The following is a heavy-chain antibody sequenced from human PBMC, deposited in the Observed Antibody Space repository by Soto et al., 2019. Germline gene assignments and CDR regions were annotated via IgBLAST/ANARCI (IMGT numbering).Heavy chain of an antibody. CDR2: IYYSGST. CDR3: ARDLVGYSGYVPFDY. J-gene: IGHJ4*02. D-gene: IGHD5-12*01. Sequence: SETLSLTCTIAGGSISSYYWSWIRQPPGKGLEWIGYIYYSGSTNYNPSLQGRVTMTTDTSTSTAYMELRSLRSDDTAVYYCARDLVGYSGYVPFDYWGQGTLVTVSS. CDR1: GGSISSYY. V-gene: IGHV4-59*01.